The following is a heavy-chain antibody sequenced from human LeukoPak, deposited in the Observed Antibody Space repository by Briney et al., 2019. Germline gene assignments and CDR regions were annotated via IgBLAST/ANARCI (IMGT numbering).Heavy chain of an antibody. Sequence: GGSLRLSCAASGFTFSSYSINWVRQAPGKGLEWVSYISDTSATIYYYAESVRGRFTISRDNAKNSLYLQMNSLRAEDTAVYYCVREARESGGFDYWGQGTLVTVSS. CDR1: GFTFSSYS. CDR3: VREARESGGFDY. D-gene: IGHD5-24*01. CDR2: ISDTSATI. J-gene: IGHJ4*02. V-gene: IGHV3-48*04.